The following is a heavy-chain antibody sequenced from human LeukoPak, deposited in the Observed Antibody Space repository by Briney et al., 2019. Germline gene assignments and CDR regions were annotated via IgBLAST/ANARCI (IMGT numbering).Heavy chain of an antibody. CDR1: GDSVSGSGYS. D-gene: IGHD6-19*01. J-gene: IGHJ4*02. V-gene: IGHV4-30-2*01. Sequence: PSETLSLTCAVSGDSVSGSGYSWSWLRQPPGKGLEWIGYIYHSGSTYYNPSLKSRVTISVDRSKNQFSLKLSSVTAADTAVYYCASGKAVAGHAVDYWGQGTLVTVSS. CDR3: ASGKAVAGHAVDY. CDR2: IYHSGST.